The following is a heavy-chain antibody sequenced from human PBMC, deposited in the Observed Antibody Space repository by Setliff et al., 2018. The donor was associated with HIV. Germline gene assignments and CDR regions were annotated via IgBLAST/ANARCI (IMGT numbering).Heavy chain of an antibody. Sequence: SETLSLTCTVSGGSITSRSYYWGWIRQPPGKGLEWIGSIYYSGSTYYNPSLKSRVTISVDTSKNQFSLKLSSVTAADTAVYYCARLSTGDLRLFEYWGHGALVTVSS. J-gene: IGHJ4*01. CDR1: GGSITSRSYY. CDR3: ARLSTGDLRLFEY. D-gene: IGHD2-21*01. V-gene: IGHV4-39*01. CDR2: IYYSGST.